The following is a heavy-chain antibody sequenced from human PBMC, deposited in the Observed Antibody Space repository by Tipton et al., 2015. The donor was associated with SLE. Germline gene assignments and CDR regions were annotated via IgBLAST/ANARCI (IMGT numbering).Heavy chain of an antibody. J-gene: IGHJ3*02. CDR1: GFTFSSYW. CDR3: AKERFGAFEI. V-gene: IGHV3-7*01. D-gene: IGHD3-16*01. CDR2: IKYDGSVE. Sequence: SLRLSCAASGFTFSSYWMSWVRQASGKGLEWVANIKYDGSVEYYGDSVKGRFTISRDNGKNSLYLQMNSLRAEDTAVYYCAKERFGAFEIWGQGTMVTVSS.